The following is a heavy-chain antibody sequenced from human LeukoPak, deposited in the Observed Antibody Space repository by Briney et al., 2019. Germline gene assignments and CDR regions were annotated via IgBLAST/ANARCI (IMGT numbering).Heavy chain of an antibody. CDR2: IIPILGIA. CDR3: ARVRPDTAMVDY. V-gene: IGHV1-69*04. D-gene: IGHD5-18*01. CDR1: GGTFSSYA. J-gene: IGHJ4*02. Sequence: GASVKVSCKASGGTFSSYAISWVRQAPGQGLEWMGRIIPILGIANYAQKFQGRVTITADKSTSTAYMELSSLRSEDTAVYYCARVRPDTAMVDYWGQGTLVTVSS.